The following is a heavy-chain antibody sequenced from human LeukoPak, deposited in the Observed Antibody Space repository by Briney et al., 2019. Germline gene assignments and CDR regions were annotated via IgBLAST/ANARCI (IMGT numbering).Heavy chain of an antibody. D-gene: IGHD3-10*01. CDR1: GFTFSSYA. Sequence: GRSLRLSCAASGFTFSSYAMHWVRQAPGKGLEWVAVISYDGSNKYYADSVKGRFTISRDNSKNTLYLQMNSLRAEDTAVHYCARDRDFDYWGQGTLVTVSS. CDR2: ISYDGSNK. J-gene: IGHJ4*02. V-gene: IGHV3-30*04. CDR3: ARDRDFDY.